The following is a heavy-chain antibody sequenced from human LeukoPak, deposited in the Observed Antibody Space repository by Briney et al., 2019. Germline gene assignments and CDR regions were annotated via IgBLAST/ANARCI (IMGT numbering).Heavy chain of an antibody. D-gene: IGHD3-3*01. V-gene: IGHV4-39*01. Sequence: SETLSLTCTVSGGSISSSSYYLGWIRQPPGKGLEWIGSIYYSGSTYYNPSLKSRVTISVDTSKNQFSLKLSSVTAADTAVYYCARSGITIFGVKPPGGFDPWGQGTLVTVSS. J-gene: IGHJ5*02. CDR3: ARSGITIFGVKPPGGFDP. CDR2: IYYSGST. CDR1: GGSISSSSYY.